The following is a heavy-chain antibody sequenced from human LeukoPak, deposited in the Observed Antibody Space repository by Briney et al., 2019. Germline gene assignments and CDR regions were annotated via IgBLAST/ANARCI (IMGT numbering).Heavy chain of an antibody. J-gene: IGHJ3*02. CDR2: IYYSGST. CDR1: GGSISGSSYY. V-gene: IGHV4-39*07. CDR3: ALWGYCSSTSCLARDDAFDI. D-gene: IGHD2-2*01. Sequence: SETLSLTCTVSGGSISGSSYYWGWIRQPPGKGLEWIGSIYYSGSTYYNPSLKSRVTISVDTSKNQFSLKLSSVTAADTAVYYCALWGYCSSTSCLARDDAFDIWGQGTMVTVSS.